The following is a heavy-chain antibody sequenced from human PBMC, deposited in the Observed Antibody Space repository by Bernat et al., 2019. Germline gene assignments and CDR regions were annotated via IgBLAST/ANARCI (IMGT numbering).Heavy chain of an antibody. Sequence: EVQLVESGGGLVQPGGSLRLSCAASGFTFSSYSINWVRQAPGKGLEWVSYISSSSSTIYYADSLKGRFTISRDNAKNSLYLQMNSLRDEYTAVYYCASLWYGDLRDSYYYYGMDVWGQGNTVTVSS. CDR3: ASLWYGDLRDSYYYYGMDV. D-gene: IGHD4-17*01. J-gene: IGHJ6*02. V-gene: IGHV3-48*02. CDR2: ISSSSSTI. CDR1: GFTFSSYS.